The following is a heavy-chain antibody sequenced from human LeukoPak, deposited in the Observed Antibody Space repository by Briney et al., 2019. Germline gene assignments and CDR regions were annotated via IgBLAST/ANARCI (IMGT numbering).Heavy chain of an antibody. CDR3: TTFPSGFDI. Sequence: GGSLRLSCTASGFTYSNAWMSWVRQAPGKALEWVGRIKSKNDGGTTDYAAPVKGIVTISRDDSKNTLYLQMNSLKTENTAVYYCTTFPSGFDIWGQGTMVTVSS. CDR2: IKSKNDGGTT. D-gene: IGHD3-3*01. V-gene: IGHV3-15*05. CDR1: GFTYSNAW. J-gene: IGHJ3*02.